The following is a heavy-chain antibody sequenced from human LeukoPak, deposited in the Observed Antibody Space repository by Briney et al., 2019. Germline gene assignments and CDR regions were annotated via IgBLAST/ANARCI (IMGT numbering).Heavy chain of an antibody. CDR3: ARDSTVTTPYNWFDP. CDR2: INPSGGST. D-gene: IGHD4-17*01. Sequence: ASVKVSCKASGCTFTSYYMHWVRQAPGQGLEWMGIINPSGGSTSYAQKFQGRVTMTRDTSTSTVYMELSSLRSEDTAVYYCARDSTVTTPYNWFDPWGQGTLVTVSS. CDR1: GCTFTSYY. J-gene: IGHJ5*02. V-gene: IGHV1-46*01.